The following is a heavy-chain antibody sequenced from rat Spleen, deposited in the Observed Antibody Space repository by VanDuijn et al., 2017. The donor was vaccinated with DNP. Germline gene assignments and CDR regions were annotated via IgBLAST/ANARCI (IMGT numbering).Heavy chain of an antibody. CDR2: ISTSGGST. CDR1: GFTFSNSD. V-gene: IGHV5-25*01. D-gene: IGHD1-3*01. J-gene: IGHJ1*01. CDR3: ARHGRVTTVATYWYFDF. Sequence: EVQLVESGGGLVQPGRSMKLSCAASGFTFSNSDMAWVRQAPTKGLEWVASISTSGGSTYYRDSVKGRFTISRDNAKSTLYLQMDSLRSEDTATYYCARHGRVTTVATYWYFDFWGPGTMVTVSS.